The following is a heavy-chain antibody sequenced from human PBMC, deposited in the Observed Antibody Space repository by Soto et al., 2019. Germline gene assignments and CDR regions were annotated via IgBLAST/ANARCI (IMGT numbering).Heavy chain of an antibody. J-gene: IGHJ6*02. CDR2: ISWNSGGI. D-gene: IGHD2-2*01. CDR1: GFKFHYYA. Sequence: SLRLSCAASGFKFHYYAMHWVRQTPGKGLEWVSGISWNSGGIDYADSVKGRFTISRDNAKNSLYLLMNSLRAEDTAFYYCVKDDRDCSRTSCYGPDFNYYGMDVWGQGTTVTVSS. CDR3: VKDDRDCSRTSCYGPDFNYYGMDV. V-gene: IGHV3-9*01.